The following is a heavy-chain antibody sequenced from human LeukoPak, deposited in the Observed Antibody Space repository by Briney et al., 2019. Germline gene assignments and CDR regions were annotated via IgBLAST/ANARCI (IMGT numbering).Heavy chain of an antibody. V-gene: IGHV4-59*08. Sequence: SETLSLTCTVSGGSISSYYWSWIRQPPGKGLEWIGYIYYSGSTNYNPSLKSRVTISVDTSKNQFSLKLSSMTAADTAVYYCASGYSSSRVYYYYMDVWGKGTTVTVSS. D-gene: IGHD6-6*01. J-gene: IGHJ6*03. CDR2: IYYSGST. CDR3: ASGYSSSRVYYYYMDV. CDR1: GGSISSYY.